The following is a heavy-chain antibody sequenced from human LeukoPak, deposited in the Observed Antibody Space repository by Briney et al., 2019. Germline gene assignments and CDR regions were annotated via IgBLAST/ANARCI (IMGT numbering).Heavy chain of an antibody. CDR1: GGSISSYY. J-gene: IGHJ5*02. CDR2: IYYSGST. CDR3: ARHSRDILTGYYMGFDP. V-gene: IGHV4-59*08. D-gene: IGHD3-9*01. Sequence: SETLSLTCTVSGGSISSYYWSWIRQPPGKGLEWIGYIYYSGSTNYNPSLKSRVTISVDTSKNQFSLKLSSVTAADTAAYYCARHSRDILTGYYMGFDPWGQGTLVTVSS.